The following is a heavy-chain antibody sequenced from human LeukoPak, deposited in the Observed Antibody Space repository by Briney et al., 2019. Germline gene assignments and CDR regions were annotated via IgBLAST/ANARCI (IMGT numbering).Heavy chain of an antibody. CDR1: GGSISSYY. V-gene: IGHV4-59*01. Sequence: SETLSLTCTVSGGSISSYYWSWIRQPPGKGLEWIGYIYYSGSTNYNPSLKSRVTISVDTSKNQFSLKLSSVTAADTAVYYCARRPGSSGYDPGFDPWGQGTLVTVSS. J-gene: IGHJ5*02. CDR3: ARRPGSSGYDPGFDP. D-gene: IGHD3-22*01. CDR2: IYYSGST.